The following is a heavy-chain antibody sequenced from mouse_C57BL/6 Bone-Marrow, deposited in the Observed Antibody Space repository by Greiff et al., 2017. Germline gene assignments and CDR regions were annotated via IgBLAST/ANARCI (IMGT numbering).Heavy chain of an antibody. CDR1: GFTFSDYG. V-gene: IGHV5-17*01. D-gene: IGHD2-3*01. Sequence: EVKVVESGGGLVKPGGSLKLSCAASGFTFSDYGMHWVRQAPEKGLEWVAYISSGSSTIYYADTVKGRFTISRDNAKHTLFLQMTSLRSEDTAMYYCARGGWLLPYWYFDVWGTGTTVTVSS. CDR3: ARGGWLLPYWYFDV. J-gene: IGHJ1*03. CDR2: ISSGSSTI.